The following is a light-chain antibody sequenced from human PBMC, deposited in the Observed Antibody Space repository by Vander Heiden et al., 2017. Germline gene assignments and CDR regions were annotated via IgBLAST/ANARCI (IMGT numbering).Light chain of an antibody. CDR1: DIESKS. V-gene: IGLV3-21*02. CDR3: QVWDGGSDLLVV. J-gene: IGLJ2*01. Sequence: YVLTQPTSVSGAPGQTGSIIGGGRDIESKSVQWYQQRPGQAPRLVVYDDNDLPSGIPERFSGSNSVNTATLIITGVEAVDEGDYFCQVWDGGSDLLVVFGGGTKLSFL. CDR2: DDN.